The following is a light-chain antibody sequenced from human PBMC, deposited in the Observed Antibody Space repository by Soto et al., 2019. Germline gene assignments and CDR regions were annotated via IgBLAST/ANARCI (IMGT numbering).Light chain of an antibody. V-gene: IGLV2-14*03. CDR1: ISDVGGYNF. Sequence: QSVLTQPASVSGSPGQSITISCTGTISDVGGYNFVSWYQQYPGKAPKLMICDVSNRPSGVSNRFSGFKSGNTASLTISGLQAEDEADYYCSSFTGSNYVFGTGTKLTVL. J-gene: IGLJ1*01. CDR2: DVS. CDR3: SSFTGSNYV.